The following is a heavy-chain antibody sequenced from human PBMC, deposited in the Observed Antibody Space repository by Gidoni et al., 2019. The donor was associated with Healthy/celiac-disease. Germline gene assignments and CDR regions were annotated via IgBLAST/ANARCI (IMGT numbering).Heavy chain of an antibody. V-gene: IGHV3-23*01. J-gene: IGHJ5*02. Sequence: EVQLLESGGGLVQPGGSLRLSCAASGFTFSSYAMSWVRQAPGKGLEWVSAISGSGGSTYYADSVKGRFTISRDNSKNTLYLQMNSLRAEDTAVYYCAKDLENYYGSGSGYWFDPWGQGTLVTVSS. D-gene: IGHD3-10*01. CDR2: ISGSGGST. CDR1: GFTFSSYA. CDR3: AKDLENYYGSGSGYWFDP.